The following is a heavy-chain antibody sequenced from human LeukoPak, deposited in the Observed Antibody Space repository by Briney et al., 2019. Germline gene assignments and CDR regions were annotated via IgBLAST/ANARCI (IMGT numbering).Heavy chain of an antibody. D-gene: IGHD2-8*01. Sequence: GGSLRLSCAASGFTFSDYYMSWVRQAPGKGLEWVSVIYSGGSTYYADSVKGRFTISRDNSKNTLYLQMNSLRAEDTAVYYCARDRKRYCTNGVCYKGAPDYYYYGMDVWGQGITVTVSS. CDR3: ARDRKRYCTNGVCYKGAPDYYYYGMDV. CDR2: IYSGGST. J-gene: IGHJ6*02. V-gene: IGHV3-53*01. CDR1: GFTFSDYY.